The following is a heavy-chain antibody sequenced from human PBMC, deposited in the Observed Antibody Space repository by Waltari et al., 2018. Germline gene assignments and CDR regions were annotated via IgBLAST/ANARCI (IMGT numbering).Heavy chain of an antibody. J-gene: IGHJ5*02. CDR1: GFTFSSYA. Sequence: QVQLVESGGGVVQPGRSLRLSCAASGFTFSSYAMHWVRQAPGKGLEWVAVISYDGSNKYYADSVKGRFTISRDNSKNTLYLQMNSLRAEDTAVYYCARGRTLGGFDPWGQGTLVTVSS. CDR2: ISYDGSNK. V-gene: IGHV3-30-3*01. CDR3: ARGRTLGGFDP.